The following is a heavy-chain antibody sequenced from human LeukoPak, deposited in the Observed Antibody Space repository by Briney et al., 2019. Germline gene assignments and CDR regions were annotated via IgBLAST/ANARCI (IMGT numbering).Heavy chain of an antibody. D-gene: IGHD6-6*01. CDR3: ARDSSSTYYFDS. J-gene: IGHJ4*02. CDR1: GFTFSRDS. V-gene: IGHV3-48*04. CDR2: INGGGSPI. Sequence: GGSLRLSCAASGFTFSRDSMNWVRQAPGKGLEWVSYINGGGSPIYYADSVKGRFTISRDNAKNSLYLQMNNLRAEDTAVYYCARDSSSTYYFDSWGQGTLVTVSS.